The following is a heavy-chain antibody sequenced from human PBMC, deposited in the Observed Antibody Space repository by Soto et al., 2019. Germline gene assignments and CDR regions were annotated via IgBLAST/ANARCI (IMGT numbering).Heavy chain of an antibody. V-gene: IGHV1-69*01. CDR1: GVTFSSET. CDR3: ATELGENPASPFDS. CDR2: VRPLFGTA. D-gene: IGHD3-16*01. J-gene: IGHJ4*02. Sequence: QVQLVQSGAEVKKPGSSVKVSCKASGVTFSSETISWVRQAPGQGLEWVGGVRPLFGTANYAQKFQGRVTITADESRSTLCIELSSLRSDDTAVYYCATELGENPASPFDSWGQRTLVTVSS.